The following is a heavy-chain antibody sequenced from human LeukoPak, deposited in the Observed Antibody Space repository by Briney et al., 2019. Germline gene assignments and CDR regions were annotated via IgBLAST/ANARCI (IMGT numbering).Heavy chain of an antibody. D-gene: IGHD1-14*01. CDR3: ARGTTVAGNWFDP. CDR1: GGSIRSGGYY. Sequence: SETLSLTCTVSGGSIRSGGYYWSWIRQPPGKGLEWIGYTYHTGSTYYNLSLKSRVTISVDTSKNQFSLKLSSVTAADTAVYYCARGTTVAGNWFDPWGQGTLVTVSS. V-gene: IGHV4-30-2*01. J-gene: IGHJ5*02. CDR2: TYHTGST.